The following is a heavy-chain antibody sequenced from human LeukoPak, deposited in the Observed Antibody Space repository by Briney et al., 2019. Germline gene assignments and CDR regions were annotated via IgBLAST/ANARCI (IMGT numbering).Heavy chain of an antibody. CDR2: MNPNSGNT. D-gene: IGHD2-2*01. CDR3: ARGYCSSTSCYRDYYYGMDV. Sequence: GASVKVSCKASGYTFTSYDINWVRQATGQGLEWMGWMNPNSGNTGYAQKFQGRVTMTRNTSISTAYMKLSSLRSEDTAVYYCARGYCSSTSCYRDYYYGMDVWGQGTTVTVSS. CDR1: GYTFTSYD. J-gene: IGHJ6*02. V-gene: IGHV1-8*01.